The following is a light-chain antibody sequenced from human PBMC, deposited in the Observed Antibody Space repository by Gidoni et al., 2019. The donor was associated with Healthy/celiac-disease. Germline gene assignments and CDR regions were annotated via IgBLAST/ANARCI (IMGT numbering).Light chain of an antibody. Sequence: EIVLTQSPGTLSLSPGERATLSCRASQSVSSSYLAWYQQKPGQAPRLLIYGASSRATGIPDRFSGSGSGTDFTLTISRLEPEDFAVYYCQQYGSSQYTCXQXTKLEIK. CDR1: QSVSSSY. V-gene: IGKV3-20*01. CDR2: GAS. J-gene: IGKJ2*01. CDR3: QQYGSSQYT.